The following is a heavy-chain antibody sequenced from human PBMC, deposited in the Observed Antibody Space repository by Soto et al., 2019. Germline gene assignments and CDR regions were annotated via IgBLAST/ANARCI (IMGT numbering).Heavy chain of an antibody. CDR1: GFTFSNYW. D-gene: IGHD3-10*01. CDR3: ARAIHKPMAEYYYYYYYMDV. Sequence: GGSLRLSCAASGFTFSNYWMSWVRQAPGKGLEWVANIKQDGSERYYVDSVKGRFTISRDSAKNSLSLQMNSLRAEDTAVYYCARAIHKPMAEYYYYYYYMDVWGKGTTVTVSS. CDR2: IKQDGSER. J-gene: IGHJ6*03. V-gene: IGHV3-7*01.